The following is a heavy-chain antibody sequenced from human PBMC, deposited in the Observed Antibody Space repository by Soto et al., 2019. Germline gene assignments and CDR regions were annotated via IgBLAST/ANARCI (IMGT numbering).Heavy chain of an antibody. V-gene: IGHV1-69*13. J-gene: IGHJ4*02. CDR3: AGGGGVDVCLKGF. Sequence: SVKVSCKDSGGLFSSYAISWVRQAPGQGLEWMGGIIPVFGTTNYAQKFQGRVTITADESTNTAYMELSSLRSDDAAMYYWAGGGGVDVCLKGFGGGGT. CDR2: IIPVFGTT. CDR1: GGLFSSYA. D-gene: IGHD3-16*01.